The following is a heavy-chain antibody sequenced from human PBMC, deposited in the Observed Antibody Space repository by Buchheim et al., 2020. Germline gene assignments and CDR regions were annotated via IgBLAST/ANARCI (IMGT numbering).Heavy chain of an antibody. D-gene: IGHD3-16*01. CDR1: GFTFSSYA. CDR2: ISYDGSNK. Sequence: QVQLVESGGGVVQPGRSLRLSCAASGFTFSSYAMHWVRQAPGKGLEWVAVISYDGSNKYYADSVKGRFTISRDNSKNTLYLQMSSLRAEDTAVYYCARDLTRITSIYGMDVWGQGTT. CDR3: ARDLTRITSIYGMDV. V-gene: IGHV3-30*04. J-gene: IGHJ6*02.